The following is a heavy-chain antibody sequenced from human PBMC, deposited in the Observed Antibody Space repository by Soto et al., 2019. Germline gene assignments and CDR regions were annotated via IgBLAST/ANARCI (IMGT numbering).Heavy chain of an antibody. CDR1: GGTFSSYT. CDR2: IIPILGIA. CDR3: ARSDCSGGSCYFWYYYMDV. V-gene: IGHV1-69*02. Sequence: ASVKVSCKASGGTFSSYTISWVRQAPGQGLEWMGRIIPILGIANYAQKFQGRVTITADKSTSTAYMELSSLRSEDTAVYYCARSDCSGGSCYFWYYYMDVWGKGTTVTVSS. D-gene: IGHD2-15*01. J-gene: IGHJ6*03.